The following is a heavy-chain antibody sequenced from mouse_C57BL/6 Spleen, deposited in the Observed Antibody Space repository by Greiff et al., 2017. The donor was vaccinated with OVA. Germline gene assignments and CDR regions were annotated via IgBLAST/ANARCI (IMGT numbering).Heavy chain of an antibody. J-gene: IGHJ2*01. V-gene: IGHV3-6*01. CDR3: AREVYAYFDY. Sequence: ESGPGLVKPSQSLSLTCSVTGYSITSGYYWNWIRQFPGNKLEWVGYISYDGSNNYNPSLTNRISITRDPSTIQFFLKFNSVTTEDTAAYYCAREVYAYFDYWGQGTTLTVSS. CDR2: ISYDGSN. D-gene: IGHD1-1*01. CDR1: GYSITSGYY.